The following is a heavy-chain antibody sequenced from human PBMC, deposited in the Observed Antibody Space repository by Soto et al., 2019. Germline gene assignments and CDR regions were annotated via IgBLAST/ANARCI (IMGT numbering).Heavy chain of an antibody. J-gene: IGHJ4*02. V-gene: IGHV2-5*02. D-gene: IGHD1-26*01. CDR1: GFSLSTNGVG. CDR2: IYWDGDK. CDR3: ATRRGAYYFDL. Sequence: GPTLVNPTQTLTLTCTFSGFSLSTNGVGVGWIRQPPGKALEWLALIYWDGDKRYSPSLKSRLTITKDTSKTPVGLTMTNMDPVDTATYYCATRRGAYYFDLWGLGTLVTVSS.